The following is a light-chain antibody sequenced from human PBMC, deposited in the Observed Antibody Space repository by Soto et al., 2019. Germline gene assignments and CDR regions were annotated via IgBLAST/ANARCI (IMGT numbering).Light chain of an antibody. CDR3: VSFTTKSSDD. J-gene: IGLJ1*01. Sequence: QSALTQPASVSGSPGQSITISCTGTNSDVGAYIYVSWYQQHPGKAPKLMVYDINNRPSGVSNRFSGSKSANTAPLTISGLQADDEADYYCVSFTTKSSDDFGTGTKVTVL. CDR2: DIN. V-gene: IGLV2-14*03. CDR1: NSDVGAYIY.